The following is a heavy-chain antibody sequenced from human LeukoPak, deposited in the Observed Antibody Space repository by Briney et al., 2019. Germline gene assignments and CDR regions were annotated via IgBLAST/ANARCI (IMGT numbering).Heavy chain of an antibody. CDR2: INPNSGRT. J-gene: IGHJ6*03. Sequence: ASVKVSCKASGYTFTGYYMHWVRQAPGQGLEWMGWINPNSGRTNYAQKFQGRVTMNRDTYISTDYMELSRLRSDDTAVYYCAREIGEDTAMVHPPYYYYYMDVWGKGTTVTVSS. CDR3: AREIGEDTAMVHPPYYYYYMDV. D-gene: IGHD5-18*01. CDR1: GYTFTGYY. V-gene: IGHV1-2*02.